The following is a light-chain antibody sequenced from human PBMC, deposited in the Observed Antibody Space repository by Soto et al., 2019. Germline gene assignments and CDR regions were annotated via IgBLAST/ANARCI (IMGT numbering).Light chain of an antibody. J-gene: IGKJ4*01. V-gene: IGKV1-5*03. CDR1: QSISRW. CDR2: KAS. CDR3: QQYNDYSLA. Sequence: DVQMTQSPSTLSASVGDRVTITCRASQSISRWVAWYQHTPGKAPKLLIHKASILESGVPSRFSGSGSGTEFTLTISSLQPDDFATYYCQQYNDYSLAFGGGTKVEIK.